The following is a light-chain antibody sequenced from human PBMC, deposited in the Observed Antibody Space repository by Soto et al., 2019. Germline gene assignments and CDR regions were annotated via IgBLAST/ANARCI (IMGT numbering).Light chain of an antibody. J-gene: IGKJ2*01. CDR1: QNISSTY. Sequence: EIVLTQSPGTLSLSPGDRATLSCRASQNISSTYFAWYQHRPGQAPRLLIYAASSSAAGIPDRFSGSGSGTDFTLTISRLEPEDFAVYYCQQYGMSPPTTFGQGTKLEI. CDR2: AAS. V-gene: IGKV3-20*01. CDR3: QQYGMSPPTT.